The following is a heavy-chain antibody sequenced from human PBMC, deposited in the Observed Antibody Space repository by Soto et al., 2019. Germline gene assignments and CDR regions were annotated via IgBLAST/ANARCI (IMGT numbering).Heavy chain of an antibody. CDR3: TNDTFGDHDY. Sequence: EVQVVESGGGLVQPGGSLRLSCAASGFTLSNFWMHWVRQAPGKGLVWVSRINPDASTITYADSVKGRFTISRDNAQNTVYLQMSSLTVEDTAVYYCTNDTFGDHDYWGQGTLVTVSS. J-gene: IGHJ4*02. CDR2: INPDASTI. CDR1: GFTLSNFW. V-gene: IGHV3-74*01. D-gene: IGHD3-9*01.